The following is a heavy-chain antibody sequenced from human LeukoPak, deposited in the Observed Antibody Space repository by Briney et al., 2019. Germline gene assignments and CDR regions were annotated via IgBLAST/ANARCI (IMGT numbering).Heavy chain of an antibody. D-gene: IGHD3-10*01. J-gene: IGHJ4*02. CDR3: ARDYSSGSYYGYADY. CDR2: IYYSGST. V-gene: IGHV4-31*03. CDR1: GGSISSGGYY. Sequence: SQTLSLTCTVSGGSISSGGYYWSWIRQHPGKGLEWIGYIYYSGSTYYNPSLKSRVTISVDTSKNQFSLKLSSVTAADTAVYYCARDYSSGSYYGYADYWGQGTPVTVSS.